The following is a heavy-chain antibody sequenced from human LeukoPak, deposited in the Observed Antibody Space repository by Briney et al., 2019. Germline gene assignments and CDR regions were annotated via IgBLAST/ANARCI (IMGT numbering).Heavy chain of an antibody. J-gene: IGHJ3*02. CDR1: GGSISSYY. V-gene: IGHV4-59*01. CDR2: IYYSGST. CDR3: ARTPLWFGREDAFDI. Sequence: PSETLSLTCTVSGGSISSYYWSWIRQPPGKGLEWIGYIYYSGSTNYNPSLKSRVTISVDTSKNQFPLKLSSVTAADTAVYYCARTPLWFGREDAFDIWGQGTMVTVSS. D-gene: IGHD3-10*01.